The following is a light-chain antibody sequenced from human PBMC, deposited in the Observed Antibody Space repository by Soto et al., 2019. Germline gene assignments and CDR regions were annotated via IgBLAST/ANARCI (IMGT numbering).Light chain of an antibody. Sequence: QSALTQPRSVSGSPGESVTISCTGTSSDVGGHNYVSWYQQHPGKAPKLMIYDVSKRPSGVPDRFSGSKSGSTASLTISGLQAEDEADYYCCSYAGSYTYVFGTGTKVTVL. CDR3: CSYAGSYTYV. CDR1: SSDVGGHNY. J-gene: IGLJ1*01. V-gene: IGLV2-11*01. CDR2: DVS.